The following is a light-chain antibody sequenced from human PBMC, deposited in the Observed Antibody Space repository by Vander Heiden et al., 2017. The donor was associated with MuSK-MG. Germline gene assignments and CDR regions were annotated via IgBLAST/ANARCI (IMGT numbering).Light chain of an antibody. J-gene: IGKJ2*01. CDR1: QSVSSY. CDR2: DAS. CDR3: QQRSNGPPGYT. Sequence: EIVLTQSPATLSLSPGERATLSCRASQSVSSYLAWYQQKPGQAPRLLIYDASNRATGIPARFSGSGSGTDFTLTISSLEPEDFAVYYCQQRSNGPPGYTFGQGTKLXIK. V-gene: IGKV3-11*01.